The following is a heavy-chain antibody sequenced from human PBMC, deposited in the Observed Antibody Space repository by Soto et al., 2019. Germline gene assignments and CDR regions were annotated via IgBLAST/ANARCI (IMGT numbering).Heavy chain of an antibody. CDR2: IWYDGSNK. CDR1: GFTFSSYG. J-gene: IGHJ6*02. CDR3: VRGVIINGYYYYYGMDV. D-gene: IGHD3-10*01. V-gene: IGHV3-33*01. Sequence: QVQLVESGGGVVQPGRSLRLSCAASGFTFSSYGMHWVRQAPGKGLEWVAVIWYDGSNKYYADSVKGRFTISRDNSKNTLYLQMNSLRAEDTAVYYSVRGVIINGYYYYYGMDVWGQGTTVAVSS.